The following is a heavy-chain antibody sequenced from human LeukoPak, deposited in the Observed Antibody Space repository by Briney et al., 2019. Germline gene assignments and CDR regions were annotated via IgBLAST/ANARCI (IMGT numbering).Heavy chain of an antibody. Sequence: GGSLRLSCAASGFTFSSYEMNWVRQAPGKGLEWVSYISIGGRTQYYAGSVKGRFTISRDNAKNSLYLQMNSLRAEDTAVYYCARDLSRYYNDYCGQGTLVTVSS. J-gene: IGHJ4*02. CDR3: ARDLSRYYNDY. CDR1: GFTFSSYE. CDR2: ISIGGRTQ. V-gene: IGHV3-48*03.